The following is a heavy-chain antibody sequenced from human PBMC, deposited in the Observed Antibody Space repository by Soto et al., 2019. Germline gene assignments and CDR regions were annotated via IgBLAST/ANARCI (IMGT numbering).Heavy chain of an antibody. CDR1: GYIFTSYG. V-gene: IGHV1-18*01. Sequence: QVQLVQSGPEVKKPGASVKVSCKTSGYIFTSYGISWVRQAPGQGLEWMGWITTDKGKTTYAQKFQGRVTMTTDTSTSTAYMEMRSLRPDDTAVYYCATRSPAFDYWGQGTLVTVSS. CDR2: ITTDKGKT. J-gene: IGHJ4*02. CDR3: ATRSPAFDY.